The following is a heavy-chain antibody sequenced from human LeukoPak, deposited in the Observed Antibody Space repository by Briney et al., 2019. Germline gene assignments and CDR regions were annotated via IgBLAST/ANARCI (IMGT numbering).Heavy chain of an antibody. V-gene: IGHV1-69*05. D-gene: IGHD1-7*01. CDR2: IIPIFGTA. Sequence: ASVKVSCKASGGTFSSYAISWVRQAPGQGLEWMGGIIPIFGTANYAQKFQGRVTITTDESTSTAYMELSSLRSEDTAVYYCARRRQEIIGGELILNWFDPWGQGTLVTVSS. CDR1: GGTFSSYA. CDR3: ARRRQEIIGGELILNWFDP. J-gene: IGHJ5*02.